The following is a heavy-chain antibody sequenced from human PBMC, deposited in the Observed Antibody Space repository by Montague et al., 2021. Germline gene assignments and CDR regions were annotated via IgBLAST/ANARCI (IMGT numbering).Heavy chain of an antibody. Sequence: SETLSLTCTVSGGSISNYFWTWIRQPPGKGLEWIGFISYSGRTNSNPSLKSRVTTSLDTSKNQFSLNLSSVTAADTAVYYCASDTTTDGFDIWGQGTMVTVSS. CDR2: ISYSGRT. CDR3: ASDTTTDGFDI. D-gene: IGHD1-1*01. J-gene: IGHJ3*02. CDR1: GGSISNYF. V-gene: IGHV4-59*13.